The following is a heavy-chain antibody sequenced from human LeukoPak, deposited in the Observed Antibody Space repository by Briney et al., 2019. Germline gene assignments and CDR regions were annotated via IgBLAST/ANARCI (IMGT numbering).Heavy chain of an antibody. V-gene: IGHV3-21*01. CDR3: AELGITMIGGV. CDR1: GFTFSAYS. CDR2: ISFSGTYI. J-gene: IGHJ6*04. Sequence: GGSLRLSCAASGFTFSAYSLNWVRQAPGKGLEWISSISFSGTYIYYADSVKGRFTISRDNAKNSLYLQMNSLRAEDTAVYYCAELGITMIGGVWGKGTTVTISS. D-gene: IGHD3-10*02.